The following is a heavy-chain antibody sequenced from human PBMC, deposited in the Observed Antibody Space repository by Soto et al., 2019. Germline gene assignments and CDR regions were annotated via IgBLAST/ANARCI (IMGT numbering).Heavy chain of an antibody. Sequence: QVQLQQWGAGLLKPSETLSLTCAVYDESLSDTYYTWTRQPPGKGLEWIGVIHTSGSTYYNPSLKTRVTLSQDTSKKQFSLNFISVTAADTGEYYCSRGKDAYKGGRTWGQGTVVTASS. D-gene: IGHD1-1*01. CDR2: IHTSGST. V-gene: IGHV4-34*02. J-gene: IGHJ5*02. CDR3: SRGKDAYKGGRT. CDR1: DESLSDTY.